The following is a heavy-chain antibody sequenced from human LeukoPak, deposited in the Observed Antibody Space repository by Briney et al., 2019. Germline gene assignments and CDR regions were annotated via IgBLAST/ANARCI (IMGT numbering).Heavy chain of an antibody. Sequence: ASVKVSCKASGYXFISYYMHWVQQAPGQGLEWMGIINPSGGSTNYAQKFQGRVTMTRDTSTSTVYMELSSLRSEDTAVYYCARAEVIVGTTGFDYWGQGTLVTVSS. CDR3: ARAEVIVGTTGFDY. CDR1: GYXFISYY. CDR2: INPSGGST. J-gene: IGHJ4*02. D-gene: IGHD1-26*01. V-gene: IGHV1-46*01.